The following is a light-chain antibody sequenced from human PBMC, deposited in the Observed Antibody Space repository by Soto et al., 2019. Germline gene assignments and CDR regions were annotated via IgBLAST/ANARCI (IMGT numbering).Light chain of an antibody. CDR1: SSNIGAGYD. V-gene: IGLV1-40*01. CDR3: QSYDSRLAWV. Sequence: QSVLTQPPSVSGAPGQRVTISCPGSSSNIGAGYDVHWYQQLPGTAPKLLIYGNSNRPSGVPDRFSGSKSGTSASLAITGLQAEDEADYYCQSYDSRLAWVLGGGTKVTVL. J-gene: IGLJ3*02. CDR2: GNS.